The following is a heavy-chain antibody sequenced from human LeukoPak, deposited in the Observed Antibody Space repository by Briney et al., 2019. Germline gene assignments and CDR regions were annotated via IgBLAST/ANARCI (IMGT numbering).Heavy chain of an antibody. J-gene: IGHJ4*02. CDR2: IWYDGSNK. CDR3: ARELSPVVKYYFEY. Sequence: GGSLRLSCPASGFTFSSYGIHWVRQAPGKGLEWVAVIWYDGSNKYYADSVKGRFTISRDNSKNTLYLQMNSLRAEDTALYYCARELSPVVKYYFEYWSQGTLVTVSS. CDR1: GFTFSSYG. V-gene: IGHV3-33*01. D-gene: IGHD3-22*01.